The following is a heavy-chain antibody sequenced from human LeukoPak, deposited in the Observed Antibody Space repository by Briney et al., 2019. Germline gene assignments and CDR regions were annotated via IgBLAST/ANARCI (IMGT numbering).Heavy chain of an antibody. D-gene: IGHD3-9*01. Sequence: GGSLRLSCAASGFIFSSYGMHWVRQAPDKGLEWVAFIRYDGSRKYYADSVKGRFTISRDNSKNTLYLQMSSLRAEDTAVYYCAKGGGFDWLNYYYMDVWGKGTTVIISS. CDR3: AKGGGFDWLNYYYMDV. CDR2: IRYDGSRK. J-gene: IGHJ6*03. CDR1: GFIFSSYG. V-gene: IGHV3-30*02.